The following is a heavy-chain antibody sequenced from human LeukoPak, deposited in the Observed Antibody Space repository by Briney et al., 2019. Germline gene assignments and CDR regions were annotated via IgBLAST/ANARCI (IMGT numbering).Heavy chain of an antibody. V-gene: IGHV3-21*01. CDR2: ISSSSSYI. J-gene: IGHJ4*02. CDR1: GFTFSSCS. D-gene: IGHD3-3*01. CDR3: ARGPPRVRDFWSGYLH. Sequence: GGSLRLSCAASGFTFSSCSMNWVRQAPGKGLEWVSSISSSSSYIYYADSVKGRFTISRDNAKNSLYLQMNSLRAEDTAVYYCARGPPRVRDFWSGYLHWGQGTLVTVSS.